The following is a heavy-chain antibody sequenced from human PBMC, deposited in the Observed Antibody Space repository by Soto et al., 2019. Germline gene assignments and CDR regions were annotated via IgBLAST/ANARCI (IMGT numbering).Heavy chain of an antibody. V-gene: IGHV4-30-4*01. J-gene: IGHJ5*02. CDR1: GGSVTSDDYY. CDR2: IHYSGST. Sequence: SETLSLTCIVSGGSVTSDDYYWSWIRQPPGKGLEWIGNIHYSGSTYFNPSLRSRLVISMDTSTNQFSLILSSVTAADTAVYIRARYGSRDGYNYYYGGKNWVGPWGQGTLVTVSS. CDR3: ARYGSRDGYNYYYGGKNWVGP. D-gene: IGHD3-16*01.